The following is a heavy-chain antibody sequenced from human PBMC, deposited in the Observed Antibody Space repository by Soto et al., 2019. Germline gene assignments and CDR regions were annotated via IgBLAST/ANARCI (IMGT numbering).Heavy chain of an antibody. D-gene: IGHD3-10*01. CDR1: GFTFSSYA. CDR2: INVGVGNT. J-gene: IGHJ4*02. Sequence: PGGSLRLSCAASGFTFSSYAMSWVRQAPGKGLEWVSSINVGVGNTHYADSVRGRFTISRDNSKNTVYLQMNSLRAEDTAIYYCAKNYYFGTCGQGTLVTVSS. V-gene: IGHV3-23*01. CDR3: AKNYYFGT.